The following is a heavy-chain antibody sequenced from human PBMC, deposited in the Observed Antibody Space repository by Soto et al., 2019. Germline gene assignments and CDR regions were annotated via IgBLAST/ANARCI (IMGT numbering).Heavy chain of an antibody. CDR1: GLTFSGAW. Sequence: EVQLVESGGNLVNPGGSLRLSCATSGLTFSGAWLSWVRQAPGKGLEWVGRIKGKVDGGATDYAAPVKGRFVISRDYSKDTLYLQINSLKTEDTAVYCTTDVTGAYGGDYWGQGTLVTVSS. J-gene: IGHJ4*02. CDR3: TTDVTGAYGGDY. V-gene: IGHV3-15*01. D-gene: IGHD3-16*01. CDR2: IKGKVDGGAT.